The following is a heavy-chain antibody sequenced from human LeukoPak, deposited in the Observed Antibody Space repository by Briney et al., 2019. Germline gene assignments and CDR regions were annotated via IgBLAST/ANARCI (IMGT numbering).Heavy chain of an antibody. D-gene: IGHD2-2*01. Sequence: QPGGSLRLSCAASVFTFSSYGMHWVRQAPGKGLEWVAFIRYDGSNKYYADSVKGRFTISRDNSKNTLYLQMNSLRAEDTAVYYCAKDLPPAAIPPRPAFDIWGQGTMVTVSS. CDR2: IRYDGSNK. CDR3: AKDLPPAAIPPRPAFDI. J-gene: IGHJ3*02. CDR1: VFTFSSYG. V-gene: IGHV3-30*02.